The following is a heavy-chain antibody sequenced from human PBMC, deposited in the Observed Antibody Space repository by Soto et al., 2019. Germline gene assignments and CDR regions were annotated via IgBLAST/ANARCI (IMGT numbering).Heavy chain of an antibody. CDR2: ISFSGGST. V-gene: IGHV3-23*01. Sequence: EVQLLESGGGLLQPGGSLRLSCAASGFTFSNFGMSWVRQAPGKGREWVSAISFSGGSTYYAQSVKGRFTISRDDSKNTLYLQMNSLRAEDTAVYYCAKPPGDLVVVVSALDRWGQGTLVTVSS. CDR3: AKPPGDLVVVVSALDR. D-gene: IGHD2-15*01. J-gene: IGHJ5*02. CDR1: GFTFSNFG.